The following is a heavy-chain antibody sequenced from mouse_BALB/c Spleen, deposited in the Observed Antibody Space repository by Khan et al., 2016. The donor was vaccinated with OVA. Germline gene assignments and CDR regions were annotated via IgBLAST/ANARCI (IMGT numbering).Heavy chain of an antibody. CDR3: SRLAYYYNSEGFAY. Sequence: DVQLVESGGDLVKPGGSLKLSCAASGFTFSTYGMSWVRQTPEKRLEWVATISTGGTYTYYQDSVKGRFTISRANAKNTLYLQLSSLKSKDTAIYYCSRLAYYYNSEGFAYWGQGTLVTVSA. J-gene: IGHJ3*01. CDR1: GFTFSTYG. D-gene: IGHD1-1*01. V-gene: IGHV5-6*01. CDR2: ISTGGTYT.